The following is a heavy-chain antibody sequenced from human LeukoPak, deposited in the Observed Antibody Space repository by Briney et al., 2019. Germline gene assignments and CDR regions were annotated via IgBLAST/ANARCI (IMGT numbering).Heavy chain of an antibody. CDR3: ARDRGYSSIDAFDI. V-gene: IGHV3-11*01. Sequence: PGGSLRLSCAASGFTFSDYYMSWIRQAPGKGLEWVSYISSSGSTIYYADSVKGRFTISRDNAKNSLYLQMNSLRAEDTAVYYCARDRGYSSIDAFDIWGQGTMVTVSS. CDR2: ISSSGSTI. CDR1: GFTFSDYY. J-gene: IGHJ3*02. D-gene: IGHD5-18*01.